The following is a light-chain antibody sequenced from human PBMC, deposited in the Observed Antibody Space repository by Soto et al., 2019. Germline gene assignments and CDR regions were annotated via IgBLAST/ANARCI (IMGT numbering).Light chain of an antibody. J-gene: IGKJ1*01. CDR2: KAS. Sequence: DIQMTQSPSTLSASVGDRVTITCRASQSISSWLAWYQQKPGKAPNLLIYKASSLESGVPSRFSGSGSGTEFTPTISSLQPDYFATYYCQQYNSYPWTFGQGTKVDIK. CDR3: QQYNSYPWT. CDR1: QSISSW. V-gene: IGKV1-5*03.